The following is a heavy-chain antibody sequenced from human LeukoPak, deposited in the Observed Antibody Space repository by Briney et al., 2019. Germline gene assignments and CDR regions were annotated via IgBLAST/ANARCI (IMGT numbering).Heavy chain of an antibody. CDR3: ARGQSGSGSYVWFDP. Sequence: GASVKVSCKDSGYTFTSYDINWVRQATGQGLEWMGWMNPNSGNTGYAQKFQGRVTMTRNTSISTAYMELSSLRSEDTAVYYCARGQSGSGSYVWFDPWGQGTLVTVSS. V-gene: IGHV1-8*01. J-gene: IGHJ5*02. CDR1: GYTFTSYD. D-gene: IGHD3-10*01. CDR2: MNPNSGNT.